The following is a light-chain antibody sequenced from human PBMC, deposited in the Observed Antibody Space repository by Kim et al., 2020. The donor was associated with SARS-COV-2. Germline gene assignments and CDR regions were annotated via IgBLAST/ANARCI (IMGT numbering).Light chain of an antibody. CDR1: SGSIASNY. Sequence: NFMLTQPHSVSESPGKTVTISCTRSSGSIASNYVQWYQQRPGSAPTTVIYEDNQRPSGVPDRFSGSIDSSSNSASLTISGLKTEDEADYYCQSYDSSKLRWVCGGGTQLTDL. V-gene: IGLV6-57*04. J-gene: IGLJ3*02. CDR3: QSYDSSKLRWV. CDR2: EDN.